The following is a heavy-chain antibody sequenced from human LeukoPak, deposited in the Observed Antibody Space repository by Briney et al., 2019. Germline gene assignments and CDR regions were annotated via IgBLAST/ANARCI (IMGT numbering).Heavy chain of an antibody. D-gene: IGHD6-13*01. CDR2: IHYSGST. V-gene: IGHV4-39*07. CDR3: ARGSSSWLDYYIDV. J-gene: IGHJ6*03. Sequence: PSETLSLTCNVSGGSISSSIYYWAWIRQPPGKGLEWIGSIHYSGSTFYIPSLKSRVTISIDTSKNQFSLRLTSVTAADTAVYYCARGSSSWLDYYIDVWAKGTTVTVSS. CDR1: GGSISSSIYY.